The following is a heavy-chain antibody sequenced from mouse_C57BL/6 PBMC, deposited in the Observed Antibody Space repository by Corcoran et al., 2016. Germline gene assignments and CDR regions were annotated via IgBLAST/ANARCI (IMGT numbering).Heavy chain of an antibody. D-gene: IGHD1-1*01. CDR2: IYWDDDK. CDR1: GFSLSTSGMG. V-gene: IGHV8-12*01. J-gene: IGHJ4*01. CDR3: ARKFTTVDYYGMDY. Sequence: QVTLKESGPGILQSSQTLSLTCSFSGFSLSTSGMGVSWIRQPSGKGLEWLAHIYWDDDKRYNPSLKSRLTISKETSRNQVFLKITSVDTADTAKYYCARKFTTVDYYGMDYWGQGTSVTVSS.